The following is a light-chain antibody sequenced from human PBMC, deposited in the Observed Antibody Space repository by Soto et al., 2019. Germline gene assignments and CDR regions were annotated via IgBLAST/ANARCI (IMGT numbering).Light chain of an antibody. J-gene: IGLJ1*01. CDR3: SSYASSSTIYV. CDR1: SSDIGDYNY. Sequence: QSALTQPASVSGSPGQSITISCTGTSSDIGDYNYVSWYQQRPGKAPKLMIYDVTNWPSGVSNRFSGSKSGSTASLTISGLQAEDEADYYCSSYASSSTIYVFGTGTKVTVL. V-gene: IGLV2-14*01. CDR2: DVT.